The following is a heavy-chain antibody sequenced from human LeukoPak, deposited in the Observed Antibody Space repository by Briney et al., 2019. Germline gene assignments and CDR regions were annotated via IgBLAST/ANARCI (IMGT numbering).Heavy chain of an antibody. Sequence: ASVKVSCKASGYTFTSYYMHWVRQAPGQGLEWMGIINPSGGSTSYAQKFQGRVTMTRDMSTSTVYMELGSLRSEDTAVYYCARDIHDSSGYYVFDYWGQGTLVTVSS. D-gene: IGHD3-22*01. CDR3: ARDIHDSSGYYVFDY. CDR2: INPSGGST. J-gene: IGHJ4*02. V-gene: IGHV1-46*01. CDR1: GYTFTSYY.